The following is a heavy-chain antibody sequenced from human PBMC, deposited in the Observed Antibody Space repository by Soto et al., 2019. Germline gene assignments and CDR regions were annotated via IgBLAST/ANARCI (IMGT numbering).Heavy chain of an antibody. Sequence: GGSLRLSCAASVFTFSSYAMSWVRQAPGKGLEWVSAISGSGGSTYYADSVKGRFTISRDNSKNTLYLQMNSLRAEDTAVYYCAKGSGGYYDSSGYLVGYYFDYWGQGTLVTVSS. J-gene: IGHJ4*02. CDR3: AKGSGGYYDSSGYLVGYYFDY. CDR2: ISGSGGST. CDR1: VFTFSSYA. V-gene: IGHV3-23*01. D-gene: IGHD3-22*01.